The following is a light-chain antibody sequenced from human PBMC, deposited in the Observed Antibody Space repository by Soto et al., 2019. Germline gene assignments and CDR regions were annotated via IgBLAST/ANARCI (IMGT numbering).Light chain of an antibody. J-gene: IGLJ1*01. V-gene: IGLV2-14*01. CDR1: SSDVGGYNY. CDR3: NSYTSKSTGV. Sequence: QSALTQPASVSGSPGQSITISCTGTSSDVGGYNYVSWYQQHPGKAPKLIIYEVSNRPSGVSNRFSGSKSGNTASLTISGLKAADEADYYCNSYTSKSTGVFGTGTKLTVL. CDR2: EVS.